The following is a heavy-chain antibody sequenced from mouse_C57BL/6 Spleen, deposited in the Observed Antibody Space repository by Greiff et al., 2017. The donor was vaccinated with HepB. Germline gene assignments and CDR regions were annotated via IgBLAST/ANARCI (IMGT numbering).Heavy chain of an antibody. CDR3: ARGYGNYGYFDV. Sequence: EVQLVESGGGLVQPGGSLKLSCAASGFTFSDYYMYWVRQTPEKRLEWVAYISNGGGSTYYPDTVKGRFTISRDNAKNTLYLQMSRLKSEDTAMYYCARGYGNYGYFDVWGTGTTVTVSS. V-gene: IGHV5-12*01. D-gene: IGHD2-1*01. J-gene: IGHJ1*03. CDR1: GFTFSDYY. CDR2: ISNGGGST.